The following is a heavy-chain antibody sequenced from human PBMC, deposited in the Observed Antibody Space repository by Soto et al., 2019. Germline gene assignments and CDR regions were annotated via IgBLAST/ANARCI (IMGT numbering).Heavy chain of an antibody. Sequence: QVQLVQSGAEVKKPGSSVKVSCKAPGGTFSSYAISWVRQAPGQGLEWMGGIITIFGTADYAQKFQGRVTITADESTSTAYMELSSLRSEDTAVYYCARHVPAAGYYYGMDVWGQGTTVTVSS. D-gene: IGHD2-2*01. CDR1: GGTFSSYA. CDR3: ARHVPAAGYYYGMDV. CDR2: IITIFGTA. V-gene: IGHV1-69*12. J-gene: IGHJ6*02.